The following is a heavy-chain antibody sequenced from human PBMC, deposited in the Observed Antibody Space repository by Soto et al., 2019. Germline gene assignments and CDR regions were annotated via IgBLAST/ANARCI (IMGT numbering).Heavy chain of an antibody. CDR1: GYTFTSYY. Sequence: ASVKVSCKASGYTFTSYYMHWVRQAPGQGLEWMGIINPSGGSTSYAQKFQGRVTMTRDTSTSTVYMELSSLRSEDTAVYYCARAGVAAAPKYYYGMDVWGQGTTVTVSS. CDR2: INPSGGST. J-gene: IGHJ6*02. V-gene: IGHV1-46*03. CDR3: ARAGVAAAPKYYYGMDV. D-gene: IGHD6-13*01.